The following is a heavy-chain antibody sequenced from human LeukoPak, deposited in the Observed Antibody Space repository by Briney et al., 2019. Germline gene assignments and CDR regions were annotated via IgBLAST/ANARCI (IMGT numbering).Heavy chain of an antibody. CDR3: AKEDRTVTWEYYCYMDV. CDR1: GFTFDDYG. J-gene: IGHJ6*03. D-gene: IGHD4-11*01. CDR2: IRYDGSNK. V-gene: IGHV3-30*02. Sequence: GGSLRLSCAASGFTFDDYGMSWVRQAPGKGLEWVAFIRYDGSNKYYADSVKGRFTISRDNSKNTLYLQMNSLRAEDTAVYYCAKEDRTVTWEYYCYMDVWGKGTTVTASS.